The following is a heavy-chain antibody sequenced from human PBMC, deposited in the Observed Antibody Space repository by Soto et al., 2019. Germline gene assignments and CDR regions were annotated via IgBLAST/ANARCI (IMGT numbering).Heavy chain of an antibody. D-gene: IGHD6-13*01. CDR3: QAADGILDSGSVSAFLLNRTSDL. Sequence: GKGLEWIGYIYYSGSTNYNPSLKSRVTMSLDTSKNQFSLKLSSLNAADTAVFFFQAADGILDSGSVSAFLLNRTSDL. CDR2: IYYSGST. J-gene: IGHJ2*01. V-gene: IGHV4-59*08.